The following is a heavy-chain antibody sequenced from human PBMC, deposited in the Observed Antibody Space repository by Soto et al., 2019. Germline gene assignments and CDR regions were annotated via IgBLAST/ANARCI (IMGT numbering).Heavy chain of an antibody. CDR2: INRDGTTT. Sequence: GGSLRLSCASSGFTFSTYWMHWVRQAPGKGLVWVSHINRDGTTTNYADFVKGRFTISRDNAKNTLYLQMNSLRAEDTAVYYCARDLTGLVFDYWGQGALVTISS. CDR3: ARDLTGLVFDY. D-gene: IGHD3-16*01. J-gene: IGHJ4*02. CDR1: GFTFSTYW. V-gene: IGHV3-74*01.